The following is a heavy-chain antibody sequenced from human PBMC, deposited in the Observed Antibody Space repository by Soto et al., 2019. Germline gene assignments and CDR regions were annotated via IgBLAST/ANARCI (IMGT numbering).Heavy chain of an antibody. D-gene: IGHD3-9*01. CDR3: ASAFYDISTGSYFFDY. CDR1: GGSISSYY. V-gene: IGHV4-59*01. CDR2: IYYSGTT. J-gene: IGHJ4*02. Sequence: SETLSLTCTVSGGSISSYYWSWIRQPPGKGLEWIGYIYYSGTTNYNPSLKSRLTISVDTSKNHFSLKLSSVTAADTAVYYCASAFYDISTGSYFFDYWGQGTLVTVSS.